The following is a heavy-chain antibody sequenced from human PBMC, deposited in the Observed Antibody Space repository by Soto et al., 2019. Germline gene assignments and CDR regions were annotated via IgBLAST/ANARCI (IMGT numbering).Heavy chain of an antibody. D-gene: IGHD3-16*01. J-gene: IGHJ4*02. CDR2: IFYNGSS. CDR1: GGSITSDH. CDR3: ATYFPGGGGRGY. V-gene: IGHV4-59*08. Sequence: QVQLQESGPGLVKPSETLSLTCTVSGGSITSDHWSWIRQPPEKGLEWIGQIFYNGSSSYNPSLQGRGTISIDPSKNHFSRRLSSVTAADTAGYFCATYFPGGGGRGYWGQGTLVTVSS.